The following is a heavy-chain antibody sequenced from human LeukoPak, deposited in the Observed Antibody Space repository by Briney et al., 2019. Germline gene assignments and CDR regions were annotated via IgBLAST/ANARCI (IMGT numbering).Heavy chain of an antibody. CDR3: ARDSATGYSEDWFDP. V-gene: IGHV1-18*01. CDR1: GYTFTSYG. D-gene: IGHD6-13*01. J-gene: IGHJ5*02. CDR2: ISAYNGNT. Sequence: ASVKVSCKASGYTFTSYGISWVRQAPGQGLEWMGWISAYNGNTNCAQKLQGRVTMTTDTSTSTAYMELRSLRSDDTAVYYCARDSATGYSEDWFDPWGQGTLVTVSS.